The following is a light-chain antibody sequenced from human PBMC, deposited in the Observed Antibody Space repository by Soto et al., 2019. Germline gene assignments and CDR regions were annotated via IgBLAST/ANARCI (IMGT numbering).Light chain of an antibody. CDR2: SAS. CDR3: QQYNNWPPT. Sequence: EIVMTQSPATLSVSPGERATLSCRASQSVSSYLAWYQQKPGQAPRLLIYSASTRATGIPARFSGSGSGTEFILTISSLQSEDFAVYYCQQYNNWPPTFGQGTRLEIK. V-gene: IGKV3-15*01. CDR1: QSVSSY. J-gene: IGKJ5*01.